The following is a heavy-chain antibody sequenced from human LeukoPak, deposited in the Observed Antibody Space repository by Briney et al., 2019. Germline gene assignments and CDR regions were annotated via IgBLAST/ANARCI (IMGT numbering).Heavy chain of an antibody. CDR2: INSYGSIT. D-gene: IGHD5-12*01. CDR3: ARVRATFSPHFDN. V-gene: IGHV3-74*01. CDR1: GFTFSSYW. J-gene: IGHJ4*02. Sequence: GGSLRLSCAASGFTFSSYWMHWVRQAPGKGLMWVSRINSYGSITNYADSVKGRFTISRDNAKNTLYLQMNSLRAGDTAVCYCARVRATFSPHFDNWGQGTLVTVSS.